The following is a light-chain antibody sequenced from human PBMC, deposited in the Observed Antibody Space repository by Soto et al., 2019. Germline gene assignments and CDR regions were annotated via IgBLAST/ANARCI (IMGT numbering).Light chain of an antibody. Sequence: IVLTQSPGTLSLSPGERATLSCRASQSVSSNFLAWYQQKPGQAPRLLIYGASSRATGIPDRFGGSGSGTDSTRTIRNLEPEYFAVYSCQQYGGSFPTCGHGTKVEI. CDR3: QQYGGSFPT. V-gene: IGKV3-20*01. CDR2: GAS. CDR1: QSVSSNF. J-gene: IGKJ1*01.